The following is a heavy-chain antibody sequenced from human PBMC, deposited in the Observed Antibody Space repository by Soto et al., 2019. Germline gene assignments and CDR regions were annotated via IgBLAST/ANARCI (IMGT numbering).Heavy chain of an antibody. D-gene: IGHD3-9*01. J-gene: IGHJ5*02. CDR1: GGSFSGYY. V-gene: IGHV4-34*01. CDR3: AREGSVLRYFDWSSGAWFDP. Sequence: SETLSLTCAVYGGSFSGYYWSWIRQPPGKGLEWIGEINHSGSTNYNPSLKSRVTISVDTSKNQFSLKLSSVTAADTAVYYCAREGSVLRYFDWSSGAWFDPWGQGTLVTVSS. CDR2: INHSGST.